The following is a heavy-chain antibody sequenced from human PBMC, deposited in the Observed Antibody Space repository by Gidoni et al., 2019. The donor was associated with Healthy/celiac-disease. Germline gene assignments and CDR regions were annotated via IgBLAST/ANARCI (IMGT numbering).Heavy chain of an antibody. CDR2: SSSSSSTI. CDR1: GFTFRSYS. J-gene: IGHJ6*02. CDR3: ARDGPRGIVVVTDGMDV. D-gene: IGHD2-21*02. V-gene: IGHV3-48*02. Sequence: EVQLVESGGGLVQPGGSLRLSCAASGFTFRSYSMNWVRQAPGKGLGWVSYSSSSSSTIYYADSVKGRFTISRDNAKNSLYLQMNSLRDEDTAVYYCARDGPRGIVVVTDGMDVWGQGTTVTVSS.